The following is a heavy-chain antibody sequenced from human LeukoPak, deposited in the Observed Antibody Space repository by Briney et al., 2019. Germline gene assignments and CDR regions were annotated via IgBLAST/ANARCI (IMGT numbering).Heavy chain of an antibody. Sequence: SQTLSLTCTVSGGSISRGDYYWRWIRQPPGRGLEWLGYIYYSGSTYYNPSLKSRVTISVDTSKNQFSLKLSSVTAADTAVYYCARDLPPYYGSGSYDYYYYGMDLWGKGTTVTVSS. CDR3: ARDLPPYYGSGSYDYYYYGMDL. D-gene: IGHD3-10*01. J-gene: IGHJ6*04. CDR2: IYYSGST. V-gene: IGHV4-30-4*01. CDR1: GGSISRGDYY.